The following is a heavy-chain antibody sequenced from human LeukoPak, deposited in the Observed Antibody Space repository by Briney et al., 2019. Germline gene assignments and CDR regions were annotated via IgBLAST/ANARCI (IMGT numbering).Heavy chain of an antibody. CDR2: ISWNSGSI. J-gene: IGHJ4*02. CDR3: ARIDETYXSSWYVXXXDY. V-gene: IGHV3-9*01. CDR1: GFTFDDYA. Sequence: PGRSLRLSCAASGFTFDDYAMHWVRQAPGQGLERVSGISWNSGSIGYADSVKGRFTISRDNAKNSLYLQMNSLRAEDTALYYCARIDETYXSSWYVXXXDYWGQGTLVTVSS. D-gene: IGHD6-13*01.